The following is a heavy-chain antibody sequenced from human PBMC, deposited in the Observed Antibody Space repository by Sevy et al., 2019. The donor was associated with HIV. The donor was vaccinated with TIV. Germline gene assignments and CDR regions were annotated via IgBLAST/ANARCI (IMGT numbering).Heavy chain of an antibody. D-gene: IGHD3-22*01. CDR2: ISDDSRYI. CDR3: ATDPDNVHYYDSSGSLFDN. Sequence: GGSLRLSCAAPGFTFRTYSMNCVRQAPGKGLEWLSSISDDSRYIYYSDSVKGRFTISRANAKNLLYLQMNNLRVEDTAVYHCATDPDNVHYYDSSGSLFDNWGQGTLVTVSS. V-gene: IGHV3-21*04. CDR1: GFTFRTYS. J-gene: IGHJ4*02.